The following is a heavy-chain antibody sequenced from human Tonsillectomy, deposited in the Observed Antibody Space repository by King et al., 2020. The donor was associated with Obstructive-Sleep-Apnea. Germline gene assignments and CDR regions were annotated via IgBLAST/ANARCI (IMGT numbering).Heavy chain of an antibody. CDR2: IRYDGSNK. Sequence: VQLVESGGGVVQPGRSLRLSCAASGFTFSSYGMHWVRQAPGKGLEWVAFIRYDGSNKYYADSVKGRFTISRDNSKNTLYLQMNSLRAEDTAVYYCAKDSSSCVDYWGQGTLVTVSS. V-gene: IGHV3-30*02. J-gene: IGHJ4*02. CDR1: GFTFSSYG. CDR3: AKDSSSCVDY. D-gene: IGHD6-13*01.